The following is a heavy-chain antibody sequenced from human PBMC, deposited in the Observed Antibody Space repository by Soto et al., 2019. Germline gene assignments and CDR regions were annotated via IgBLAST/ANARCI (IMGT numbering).Heavy chain of an antibody. J-gene: IGHJ3*02. CDR3: AKDSSPRGCSGGSCYSDAFDI. CDR2: ISYDGSNK. V-gene: IGHV3-30*18. D-gene: IGHD2-15*01. CDR1: GFTFSSYG. Sequence: QVQLVESGGGVVQPGRSPRLSCAASGFTFSSYGMHWVRQAPGKGLEWVAVISYDGSNKYYADSVKGRFTISRDNSKNTLYLQMNSLRAEDTAVYYCAKDSSPRGCSGGSCYSDAFDIWGQGTMVTVSS.